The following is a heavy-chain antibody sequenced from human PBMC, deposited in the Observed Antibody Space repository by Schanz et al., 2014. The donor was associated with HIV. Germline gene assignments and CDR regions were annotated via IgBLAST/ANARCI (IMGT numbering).Heavy chain of an antibody. Sequence: QVQLVQSGAEVKKPGASVKVSCKASGYTFTSQYMHWVRQAPGQGLEWMGIINPYDGSTSNAQKLKGRVTMTRDTSTSTLYLQLSSLTSDDTAVYYCARGDILTGLYPYYFDTWGQGTLVTVSS. CDR3: ARGDILTGLYPYYFDT. J-gene: IGHJ4*02. CDR1: GYTFTSQY. D-gene: IGHD3-9*01. CDR2: INPYDGST. V-gene: IGHV1-46*04.